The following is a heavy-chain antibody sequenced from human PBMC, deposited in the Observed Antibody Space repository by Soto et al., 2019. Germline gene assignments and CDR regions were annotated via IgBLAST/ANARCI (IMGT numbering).Heavy chain of an antibody. CDR2: INHSGST. V-gene: IGHV4-34*01. CDR1: GGSFSGYY. Sequence: QVQLQQWGAGLLKPSETLSLTCAVYGGSFSGYYWSWIRQPPGKGLEWIGEINHSGSTNYNPSLKSRVTISIDTSKNQFSLTLSSVTAADTSVYYCARSLADAYVWGSYLNWGQGTLVTVSS. D-gene: IGHD3-16*02. J-gene: IGHJ4*02. CDR3: ARSLADAYVWGSYLN.